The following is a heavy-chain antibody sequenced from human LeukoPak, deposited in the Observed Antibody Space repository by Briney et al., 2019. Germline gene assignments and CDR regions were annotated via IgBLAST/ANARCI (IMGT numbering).Heavy chain of an antibody. CDR2: IYYSGIT. CDR1: DGAITGYY. J-gene: IGHJ4*02. Sequence: SSETLSLTCTVSDGAITGYYWSWIRQPPGKGLEWIGYIYYSGITNYDPSLKSRVTISVDTSKNQFSLKLSSVTAADTAVYYCARVGSAVTTDFDYWGQGTLVTVSS. V-gene: IGHV4-59*01. CDR3: ARVGSAVTTDFDY. D-gene: IGHD4-17*01.